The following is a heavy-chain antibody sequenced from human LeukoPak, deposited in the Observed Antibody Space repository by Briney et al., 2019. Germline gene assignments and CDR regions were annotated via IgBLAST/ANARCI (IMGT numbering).Heavy chain of an antibody. CDR2: IYYSGST. V-gene: IGHV4-39*07. J-gene: IGHJ4*02. D-gene: IGHD2-2*01. CDR3: AREKYCSSTSCYDYFDY. CDR1: GGSISSSSYY. Sequence: SETLSLTCTVSGGSISSSSYYWGWIRQPPGKGLEWTGSIYYSGSTYNNPSLRSRVTISVDTSKNQFSLKLSSVTAADTAVYYCAREKYCSSTSCYDYFDYWGQGTLVTVSS.